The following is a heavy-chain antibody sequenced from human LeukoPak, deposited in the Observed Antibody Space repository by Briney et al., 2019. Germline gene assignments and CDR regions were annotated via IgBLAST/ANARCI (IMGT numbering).Heavy chain of an antibody. Sequence: SETLSLTCAVSGGSISSSNWWSWVRQPPGKGLEWIGEIYHSGSTNYSPSLKSRVTISVDKSKNQFSLKLSSVTAADTAVYYCARDGSGSYDRFDYWGQGTLVTVSS. V-gene: IGHV4-4*02. J-gene: IGHJ4*02. D-gene: IGHD3-10*01. CDR2: IYHSGST. CDR3: ARDGSGSYDRFDY. CDR1: GGSISSSNW.